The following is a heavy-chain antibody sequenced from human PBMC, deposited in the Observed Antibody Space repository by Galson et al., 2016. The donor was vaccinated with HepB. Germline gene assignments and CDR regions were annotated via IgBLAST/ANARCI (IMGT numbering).Heavy chain of an antibody. Sequence: SVKVSCKASGYTFTDYYMHWVRQAPGQSLEWMGWINAGNGNTKYSQKFQDRVTITRDTSASTAYMDLSSLRSEDTAVYYCARDVVVLPVRPYGLDVWGPGTTVTVSS. CDR1: GYTFTDYY. CDR2: INAGNGNT. V-gene: IGHV1/OR15-3*02. CDR3: ARDVVVLPVRPYGLDV. D-gene: IGHD2-21*01. J-gene: IGHJ6*01.